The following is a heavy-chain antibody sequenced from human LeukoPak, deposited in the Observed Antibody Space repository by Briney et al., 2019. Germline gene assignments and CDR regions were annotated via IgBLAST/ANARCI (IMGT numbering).Heavy chain of an antibody. Sequence: GRSLRLSCAASGFTFNNYGIHYVRQAPGKGLEWVAVISDDGRHKNCADSVKGRFTISRDNSNNTLYLQMNSLRVEDTGVYYCAKDRETTASGTFDYWGQGTLVTVSS. CDR1: GFTFNNYG. V-gene: IGHV3-30*18. J-gene: IGHJ4*02. D-gene: IGHD6-13*01. CDR3: AKDRETTASGTFDY. CDR2: ISDDGRHK.